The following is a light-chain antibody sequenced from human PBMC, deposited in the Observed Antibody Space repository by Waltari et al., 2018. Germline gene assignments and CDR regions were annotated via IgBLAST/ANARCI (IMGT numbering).Light chain of an antibody. CDR2: KAT. J-gene: IGKJ2*01. CDR1: QRISSW. V-gene: IGKV1-5*03. Sequence: DIQMTQSPSTLSASVGDRVTITCRARQRISSWLAWYQQKPGKAPKLLIYKATSIQSGAPSRFSGSGSGTEFTLTIDSLQPDDFASYYCQQYDSYPYTFGQGTKLEIK. CDR3: QQYDSYPYT.